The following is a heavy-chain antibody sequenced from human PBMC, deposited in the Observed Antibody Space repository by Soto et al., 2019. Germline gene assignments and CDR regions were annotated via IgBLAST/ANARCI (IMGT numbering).Heavy chain of an antibody. CDR2: IYYSGST. V-gene: IGHV4-59*08. J-gene: IGHJ6*02. CDR1: GGSISSYY. CDR3: AGEGTWSGYYYYGMDV. D-gene: IGHD1-1*01. Sequence: SEPLSLTCTVSGGSISSYYWSWIRQPPGKGLEWIGYIYYSGSTNYNPSLKSRVTISVDTSKNQFSLKLSSVTAADTAVYYCAGEGTWSGYYYYGMDVWGQGTTVTVSS.